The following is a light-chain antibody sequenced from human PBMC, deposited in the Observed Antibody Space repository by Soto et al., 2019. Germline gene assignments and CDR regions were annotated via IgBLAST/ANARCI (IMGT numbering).Light chain of an antibody. CDR3: SSHTGGSTRV. J-gene: IGLJ1*01. V-gene: IGLV2-14*01. Sequence: QSVLTQPASVSGSPGQSIAISCTGTFSDVGGYDYVSWYQQHPDKAPKLMIYEVTKRPSGVSNRFSGSKSGNTASLTISGLQPEEGVDFYCSSHTGGSTRVFGGGTKVT. CDR2: EVT. CDR1: FSDVGGYDY.